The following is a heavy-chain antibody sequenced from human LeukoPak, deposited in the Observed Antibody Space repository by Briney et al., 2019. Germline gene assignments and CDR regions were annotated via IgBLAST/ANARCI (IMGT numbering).Heavy chain of an antibody. CDR2: ISDSGGST. J-gene: IGHJ4*02. Sequence: GGSLRPSCAASGFTFSSYAMSWVRQAPGKGLEWVSAISDSGGSTYYADSVKGRFTISRDNSKNTLYLQMNSLRAEDTAVYYCAKVLLGDYDILTGYSSIDYWGQGALVTVSS. CDR1: GFTFSSYA. V-gene: IGHV3-23*01. D-gene: IGHD3-9*01. CDR3: AKVLLGDYDILTGYSSIDY.